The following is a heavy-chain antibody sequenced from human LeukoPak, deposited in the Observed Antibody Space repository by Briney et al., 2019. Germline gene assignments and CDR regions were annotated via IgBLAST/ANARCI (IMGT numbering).Heavy chain of an antibody. J-gene: IGHJ6*03. Sequence: GGSLRLSCAASGFTFSSYWMSWVRQAPGKGLEWVANIKQDGSEKYYVDSVKGRFTISRDKAKNSLYLQMNSLRAEDTAVYYCAREKWELYYYYMDVWGKGTTVTVSS. CDR1: GFTFSSYW. V-gene: IGHV3-7*01. D-gene: IGHD1-26*01. CDR3: AREKWELYYYYMDV. CDR2: IKQDGSEK.